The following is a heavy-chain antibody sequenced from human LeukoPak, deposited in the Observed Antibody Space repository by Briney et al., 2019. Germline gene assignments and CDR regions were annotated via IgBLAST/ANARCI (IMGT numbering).Heavy chain of an antibody. CDR3: AKDLKFNYVWEAGF. J-gene: IGHJ4*02. V-gene: IGHV3-48*01. D-gene: IGHD3-16*01. Sequence: GGSLRLSCAASGFTFSSYSMNWVRQAPGKGLEWVSYISSSSSTIYYADSVKGRFTISRDNSKNTLYLQMNSLRAEDTAVYYCAKDLKFNYVWEAGFWGQGTLVTVSS. CDR1: GFTFSSYS. CDR2: ISSSSSTI.